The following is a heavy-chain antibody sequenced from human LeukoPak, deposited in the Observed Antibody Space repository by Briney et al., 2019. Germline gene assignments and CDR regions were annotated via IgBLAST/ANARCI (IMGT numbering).Heavy chain of an antibody. CDR2: IIPIFGTA. Sequence: ASVKVSCKASGGTFSSYAISWVRQAPGQGLEWMGGIIPIFGTANYAQKFQGRVTITTDESTSTAYMELSSLRSADTAVYYCGGTGSGAGYDYWGQGTLVTVSS. J-gene: IGHJ4*02. V-gene: IGHV1-69*05. CDR1: GGTFSSYA. CDR3: GGTGSGAGYDY. D-gene: IGHD3-10*01.